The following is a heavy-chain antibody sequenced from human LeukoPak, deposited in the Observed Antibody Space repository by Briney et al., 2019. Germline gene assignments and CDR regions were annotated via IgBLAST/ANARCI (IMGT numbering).Heavy chain of an antibody. CDR3: ATSGSPYYYDSRESESLAY. CDR2: LDPEDGET. J-gene: IGHJ4*02. CDR1: GYTLTELS. Sequence: ASVKVSCKVSGYTLTELSMHWVRQAPGKGLEWMGGLDPEDGETIYAQKFQGRVTMTEDTSTDTAYMELSSLRSEDTAVYYCATSGSPYYYDSRESESLAYWGQGALVTVSS. V-gene: IGHV1-24*01. D-gene: IGHD3-22*01.